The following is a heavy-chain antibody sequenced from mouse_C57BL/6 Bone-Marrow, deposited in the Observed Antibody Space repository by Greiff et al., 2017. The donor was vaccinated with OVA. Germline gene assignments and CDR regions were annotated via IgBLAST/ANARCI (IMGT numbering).Heavy chain of an antibody. Sequence: EVHLVESEGGLVQPGSSMKLSCTASGFTFSDYYMAWVRQVPEKGLEWVANINYDGSSTYYLDYLKSRFTISRDNATNILYLQMSSLKSEDTATYYCAREGSNQYYAMDYWGQGTSVTVSS. D-gene: IGHD1-1*01. V-gene: IGHV5-16*01. CDR2: INYDGSST. J-gene: IGHJ4*01. CDR3: AREGSNQYYAMDY. CDR1: GFTFSDYY.